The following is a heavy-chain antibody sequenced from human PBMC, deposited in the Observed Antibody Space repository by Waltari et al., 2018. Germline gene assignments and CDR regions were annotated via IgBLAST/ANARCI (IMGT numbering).Heavy chain of an antibody. CDR3: ARDQDGSGWFNY. CDR1: GFTVSSNY. D-gene: IGHD6-19*01. V-gene: IGHV3-53*02. Sequence: EVQLVETGGGLIQPGGSLRLSCAASGFTVSSNYMSWVRQAPGKGLEWVSVIYSGGSTYDADSVKGRFTISRDNSKNTLYLQMNSLRAEDTAVYYCARDQDGSGWFNYWGQGTLVTVSS. CDR2: IYSGGST. J-gene: IGHJ4*02.